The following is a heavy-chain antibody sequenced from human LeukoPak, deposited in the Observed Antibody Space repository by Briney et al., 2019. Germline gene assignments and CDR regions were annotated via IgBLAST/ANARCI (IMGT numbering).Heavy chain of an antibody. D-gene: IGHD1-7*01. CDR3: AKSARTNWNYVLDAFDI. CDR2: ISDSGGST. CDR1: GFTFSSYW. J-gene: IGHJ3*02. Sequence: GGSLRLSCAASGFTFSSYWMTWIRQAPGKGLEWVSAISDSGGSTYYEDSVKGRFTISRDNSKNTLSLQMSSLRAEDTAVYYCAKSARTNWNYVLDAFDIWGQGTMVTVSS. V-gene: IGHV3-23*01.